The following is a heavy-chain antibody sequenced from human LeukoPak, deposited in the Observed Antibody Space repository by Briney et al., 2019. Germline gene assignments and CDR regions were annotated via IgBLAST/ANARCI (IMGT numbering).Heavy chain of an antibody. J-gene: IGHJ4*02. CDR3: AKDRPEDGSSNSAGLDY. V-gene: IGHV3-30*18. CDR1: GFTFSGYG. Sequence: GRSLRLSCAASGFTFSGYGIHWVRQAPGKGLEWVAVISHDARNEYYVDSVKGRFTISRDNSKNTVYLQMNSLRAEDTAVYYCAKDRPEDGSSNSAGLDYWGRGTLVTVSS. CDR2: ISHDARNE. D-gene: IGHD3-10*01.